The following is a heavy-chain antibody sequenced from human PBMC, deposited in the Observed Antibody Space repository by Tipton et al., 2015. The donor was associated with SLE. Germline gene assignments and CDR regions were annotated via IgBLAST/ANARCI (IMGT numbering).Heavy chain of an antibody. Sequence: SLRLSCAASGFTVSSNYMSWVRQAPGKGLEWVSVIYSGGTTYYADSVKGRITISRHNSKNTLYLQMKRLRAEDTAVYYCASRASSGYYSFDYWGQGTLVTVSS. CDR3: ASRASSGYYSFDY. CDR1: GFTVSSNY. V-gene: IGHV3-53*04. D-gene: IGHD3-22*01. J-gene: IGHJ4*02. CDR2: IYSGGTT.